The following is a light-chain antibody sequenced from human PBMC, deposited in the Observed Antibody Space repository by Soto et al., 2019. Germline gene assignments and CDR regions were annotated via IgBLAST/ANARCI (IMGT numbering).Light chain of an antibody. CDR2: GSS. Sequence: EIVLTQSPGTLSLSPGERATLSCWASQSLSSNYLAWYQQKPCQAPRLLISGSSIRATGIPARFSGSGSGTNFTLAISSLEPEDFAVFYCQQYGSSPFTFGPGTKVDFK. J-gene: IGKJ3*01. CDR3: QQYGSSPFT. CDR1: QSLSSNY. V-gene: IGKV3-20*01.